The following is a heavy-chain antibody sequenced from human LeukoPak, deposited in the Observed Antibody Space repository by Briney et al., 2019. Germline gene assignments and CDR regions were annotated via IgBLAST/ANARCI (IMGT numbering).Heavy chain of an antibody. V-gene: IGHV4-39*01. D-gene: IGHD3-10*01. CDR2: IYYSGST. CDR3: ASTMVRGAIDY. CDR1: GGSISSSSYY. J-gene: IGHJ4*02. Sequence: SETLSLTCTVSGGSISSSSYYWGWIRQPPGKGLEWIGSIYYSGSTYYNPSLKSRVTISVDTSKNQFSLKLSSVIAADTAVYYCASTMVRGAIDYWGQGTLVTVSS.